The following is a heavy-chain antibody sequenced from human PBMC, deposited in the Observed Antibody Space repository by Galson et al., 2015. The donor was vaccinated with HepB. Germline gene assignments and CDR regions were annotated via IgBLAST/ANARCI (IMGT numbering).Heavy chain of an antibody. J-gene: IGHJ4*02. CDR2: IYYSGST. D-gene: IGHD1-26*01. CDR1: GGSISSSSYY. V-gene: IGHV4-39*07. Sequence: ETLSLTCTVSGGSISSSSYYWGWSRQPPGKGLEWIGSIYYSGSTYYNPSLKSRVTISVDTSKNQFSLKLSSVTAADTAVYYCARKVGATVFDYWGQGTLVTVSS. CDR3: ARKVGATVFDY.